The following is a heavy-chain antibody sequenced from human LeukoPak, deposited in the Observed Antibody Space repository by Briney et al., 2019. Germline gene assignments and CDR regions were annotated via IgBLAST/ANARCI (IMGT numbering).Heavy chain of an antibody. D-gene: IGHD3-3*01. J-gene: IGHJ5*02. Sequence: SETLSLTRTVSGGSISGYYWSWIRQPAGKGLEWIGRIYSGGNTNYNPSLKSRVTMSVDTSKNQFSLNLSSVTAADTAVYYCARGLLTIRPVNWFDPWGQGTLVTVSS. V-gene: IGHV4-4*07. CDR2: IYSGGNT. CDR1: GGSISGYY. CDR3: ARGLLTIRPVNWFDP.